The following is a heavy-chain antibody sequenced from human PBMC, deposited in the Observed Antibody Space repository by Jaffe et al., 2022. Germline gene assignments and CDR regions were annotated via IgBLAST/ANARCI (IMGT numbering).Heavy chain of an antibody. CDR2: INPSGGST. CDR3: ARGDCSSTSCLGKNLDY. J-gene: IGHJ4*02. Sequence: QVQLVQSGAEVKKPGASVKVSCKASGYTFTSYYMHWVRQAPGQGLEWMGIINPSGGSTSYAQKFQGRVTMTRDTSTSTVYMELSSLRSEDTAVYYCARGDCSSTSCLGKNLDYWGQGTLVTVSS. V-gene: IGHV1-46*01. CDR1: GYTFTSYY. D-gene: IGHD2-2*01.